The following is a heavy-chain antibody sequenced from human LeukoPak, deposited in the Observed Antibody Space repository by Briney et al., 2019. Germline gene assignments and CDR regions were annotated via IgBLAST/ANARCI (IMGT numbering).Heavy chain of an antibody. V-gene: IGHV3-21*01. CDR3: ARGDEAGTWTWTFDVLLPRYYYGMDV. CDR2: ISSSSSYI. J-gene: IGHJ6*02. Sequence: GGSLRLSCAASGFTFSSYSMNGVRQAPGKGREGVSSISSSSSYIYYADSVKGRFTISRDNAKNSLYLQMNSLRAEDTAVYYCARGDEAGTWTWTFDVLLPRYYYGMDVWGQGTTVTVSS. D-gene: IGHD6-13*01. CDR1: GFTFSSYS.